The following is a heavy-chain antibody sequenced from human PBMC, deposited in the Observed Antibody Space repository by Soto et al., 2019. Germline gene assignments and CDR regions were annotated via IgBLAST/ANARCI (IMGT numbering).Heavy chain of an antibody. J-gene: IGHJ4*02. CDR2: IHSSGST. V-gene: IGHV4-59*01. CDR3: ASARWDY. CDR1: GASISRYY. Sequence: PSETLSLTCAVSGASISRYYWSWIRQPPGQGLEWIGYIHSSGSTNYNPSLKSRVTISVDRSKNQFSLKLSSVTAADTAVYYCASARWDYWAQGTLVTVSS.